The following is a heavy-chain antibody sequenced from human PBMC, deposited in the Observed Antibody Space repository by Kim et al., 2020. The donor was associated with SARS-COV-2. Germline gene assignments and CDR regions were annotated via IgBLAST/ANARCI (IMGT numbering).Heavy chain of an antibody. Sequence: YADSGKGRFTISRDNAKNSLYLQMNSLRAEDTALYYCAKGPGGSGWYFDLWGRGTLVTVSS. CDR3: AKGPGGSGWYFDL. D-gene: IGHD3-16*01. J-gene: IGHJ2*01. V-gene: IGHV3-9*01.